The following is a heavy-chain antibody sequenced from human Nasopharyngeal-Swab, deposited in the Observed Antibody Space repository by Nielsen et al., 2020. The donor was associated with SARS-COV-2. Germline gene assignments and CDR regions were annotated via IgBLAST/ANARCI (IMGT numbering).Heavy chain of an antibody. CDR3: ASSSLPYLLCGRDCYSDY. CDR1: GYTLIELS. D-gene: IGHD2-21*02. Sequence: ASVKVSCKVSGYTLIELSLHWVQQAPGKGLEWMGGFDPEDGETIYAQKFQGRVTMTEDTSASTAYMELSSLRSEDTAVYYCASSSLPYLLCGRDCYSDYWGQGTLVTVSS. CDR2: FDPEDGET. J-gene: IGHJ4*02. V-gene: IGHV1-24*01.